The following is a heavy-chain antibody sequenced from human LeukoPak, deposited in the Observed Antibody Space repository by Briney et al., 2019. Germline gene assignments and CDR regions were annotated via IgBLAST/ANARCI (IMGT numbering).Heavy chain of an antibody. J-gene: IGHJ5*02. CDR3: ARDGGYGHNWFDP. Sequence: GGSLRLSCAASGFIFGTHAMHWVRQAPGKGLEWVALISYDGADKYYADSVRGRFTISRDNSKNTLYLQMNSLRAEDTAVYYCARDGGYGHNWFDPWGQGTLVTVSS. D-gene: IGHD1-26*01. V-gene: IGHV3-30*04. CDR2: ISYDGADK. CDR1: GFIFGTHA.